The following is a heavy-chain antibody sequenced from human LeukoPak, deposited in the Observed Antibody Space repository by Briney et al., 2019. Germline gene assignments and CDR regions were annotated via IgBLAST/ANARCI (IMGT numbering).Heavy chain of an antibody. CDR3: ARHRDSYGDFLFDY. CDR1: GGTFSNYA. D-gene: IGHD4-17*01. CDR2: IIPIFGTA. J-gene: IGHJ4*02. V-gene: IGHV1-69*01. Sequence: SVKVSCKASGGTFSNYAISWVRQAPGQGLEWMGGIIPIFGTANYAQKFQGRVTITADESTSTAYMELSSLRSEDTAVYYCARHRDSYGDFLFDYWGQGTLVTVSS.